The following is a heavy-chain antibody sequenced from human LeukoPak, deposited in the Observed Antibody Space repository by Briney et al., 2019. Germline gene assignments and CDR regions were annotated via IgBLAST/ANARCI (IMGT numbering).Heavy chain of an antibody. V-gene: IGHV3-74*01. J-gene: IGHJ3*02. Sequence: GGSLRLSCAASGFTFSDYYMTWIRQAPGKGLLWVSRINSDGSSTYYADSVKGRFTTSRDNAKNALHLQMNSLTAEDTAVYYCVLDLFSSFAFDIWGQGTMVTVSS. CDR2: INSDGSST. CDR3: VLDLFSSFAFDI. CDR1: GFTFSDYY. D-gene: IGHD3/OR15-3a*01.